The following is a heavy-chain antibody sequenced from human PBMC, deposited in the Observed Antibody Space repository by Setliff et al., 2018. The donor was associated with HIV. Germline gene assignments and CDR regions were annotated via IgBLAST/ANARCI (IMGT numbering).Heavy chain of an antibody. CDR1: GYTFTSYH. Sequence: ASVKVSCKASGYTFTSYHMYWVRQAPGQGLEWMGAINPSGGSTRYAQKFQGRVTMTRDTSTSTVCMELSSLRSEDTAVYYCARDLSISNPYYDILTGPGVYWGQGTLVTVSS. D-gene: IGHD3-9*01. V-gene: IGHV1-46*01. CDR3: ARDLSISNPYYDILTGPGVY. J-gene: IGHJ4*02. CDR2: INPSGGST.